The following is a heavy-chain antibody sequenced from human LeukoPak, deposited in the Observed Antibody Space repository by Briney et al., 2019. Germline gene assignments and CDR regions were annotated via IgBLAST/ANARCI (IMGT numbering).Heavy chain of an antibody. CDR1: GFTFSSYA. V-gene: IGHV3-23*01. J-gene: IGHJ4*02. CDR3: AKEVEGEWELLSY. CDR2: ISSSGGST. D-gene: IGHD1-26*01. Sequence: GGSLRLSCAAAGFTFSSYAMSWVRQAPGKGLEWVSAISSSGGSTYYADSVKGRFTISRDNSKNTLYLQMNSLRAEDTAVYYCAKEVEGEWELLSYWGQGTLVTVSS.